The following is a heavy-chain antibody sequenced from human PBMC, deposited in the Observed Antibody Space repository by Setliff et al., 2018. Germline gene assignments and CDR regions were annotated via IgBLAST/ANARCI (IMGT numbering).Heavy chain of an antibody. CDR1: GGSISSSSYY. J-gene: IGHJ6*03. D-gene: IGHD6-13*01. CDR2: IYYSGST. Sequence: LSLTCTVSGGSISSSSYYWGWIRQPPGKGLEWTGSIYYSGSTYYNPSLKSRVTISVDTSKNQFSLKLRSVTAADTAVYYCARLAGGAGGFYYYYYYMDVWGKGATVTVSS. V-gene: IGHV4-39*01. CDR3: ARLAGGAGGFYYYYYYMDV.